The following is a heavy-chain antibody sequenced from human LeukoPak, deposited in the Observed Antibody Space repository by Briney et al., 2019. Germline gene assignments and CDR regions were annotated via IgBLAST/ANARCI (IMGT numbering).Heavy chain of an antibody. Sequence: PSETLSLTCTVSGGSISSYYWSWIRQPPGKGLEWIGYIYYSGSTNYNPSLKSRVTISVDTSKNQFSLKLSSVTAADTAVYYCARHSGGSGSYLGRFDPWGQGALVTVSS. D-gene: IGHD3-10*01. J-gene: IGHJ5*02. V-gene: IGHV4-59*08. CDR2: IYYSGST. CDR3: ARHSGGSGSYLGRFDP. CDR1: GGSISSYY.